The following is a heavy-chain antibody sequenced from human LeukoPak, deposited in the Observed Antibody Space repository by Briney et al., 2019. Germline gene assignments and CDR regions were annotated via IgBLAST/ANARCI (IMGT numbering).Heavy chain of an antibody. CDR1: GFTVSSNY. D-gene: IGHD1-1*01. CDR2: ISGSGGTI. Sequence: GGSLRLSCAASGFTVSSNYMSWVRQAPGKGLGWVSTISGSGGTIYYADSVKGRFTISRDNSKNTLYLQMNSLRAEDTAVYYCAKREATTGAGFDHWGQGTLVTVSS. J-gene: IGHJ5*02. CDR3: AKREATTGAGFDH. V-gene: IGHV3-23*01.